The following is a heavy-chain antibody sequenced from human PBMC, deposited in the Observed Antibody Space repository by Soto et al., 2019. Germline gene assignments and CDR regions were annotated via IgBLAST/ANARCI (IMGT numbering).Heavy chain of an antibody. V-gene: IGHV1-46*01. CDR3: ARDTHYSYYDFWSGPGSDAFDI. J-gene: IGHJ3*02. CDR2: INPSGGRT. D-gene: IGHD3-3*01. Sequence: GASVKVSCKASGYTFTSYYMHWARQAPGQGLEWMGIINPSGGRTNYAQKFQGRVTITADKSTSTAYLQLSSLRSEDTAVYYCARDTHYSYYDFWSGPGSDAFDIWGQGTMVTVSS. CDR1: GYTFTSYY.